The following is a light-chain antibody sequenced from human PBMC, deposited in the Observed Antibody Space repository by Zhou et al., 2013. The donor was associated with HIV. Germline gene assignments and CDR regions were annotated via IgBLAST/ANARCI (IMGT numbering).Light chain of an antibody. CDR3: QQSLT. Sequence: DIQMTQSPSTLSASVGDRVTITCRASQSISSWLAWYQHKPGEAPKLLIYKASSLESGVPSRFSGSGSGTEFTLTISSLQPDDFATYYCQQSLTFGGGTKVEIK. J-gene: IGKJ4*01. CDR1: QSISSW. CDR2: KAS. V-gene: IGKV1-5*03.